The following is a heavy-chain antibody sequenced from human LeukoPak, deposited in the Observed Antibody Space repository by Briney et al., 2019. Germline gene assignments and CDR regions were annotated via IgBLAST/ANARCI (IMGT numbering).Heavy chain of an antibody. D-gene: IGHD3-22*01. CDR3: PRENSSGYSLDY. J-gene: IGHJ4*02. Sequence: SETLSLTCAVSGGSISSGGYYWSWIRQHPGKGLEWIGYIYYSGSTYYNPSLNRRVTISVDTSKNQFSLKLSSVTAADTAVYYCPRENSSGYSLDYWGQETLVTVSS. CDR2: IYYSGST. CDR1: GGSISSGGYY. V-gene: IGHV4-31*11.